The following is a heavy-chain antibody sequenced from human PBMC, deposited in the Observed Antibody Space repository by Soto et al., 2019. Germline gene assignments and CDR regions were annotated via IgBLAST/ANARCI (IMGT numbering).Heavy chain of an antibody. CDR1: GFTFDDYA. J-gene: IGHJ4*02. Sequence: GGSLRLSCAASGFTFDDYAMHWVRQAPGKGLEWVSGISWNSGSIGYADSVKGRFTISRDNAKNSLYLQMNSLRAEDTALYYCAKGRSRGFDYWGQGTLLTVSS. CDR2: ISWNSGSI. V-gene: IGHV3-9*01. D-gene: IGHD3-16*01. CDR3: AKGRSRGFDY.